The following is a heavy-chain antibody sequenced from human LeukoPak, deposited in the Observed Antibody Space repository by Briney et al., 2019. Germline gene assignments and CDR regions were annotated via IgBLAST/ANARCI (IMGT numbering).Heavy chain of an antibody. CDR2: IYSDGST. CDR1: GFTFSSKY. CDR3: ARYCSSTSCYADYAFDI. D-gene: IGHD2-2*01. J-gene: IGHJ3*02. Sequence: PGGSLRLSCAASGFTFSSKYMSWVRQAPGKGLEWVSVIYSDGSTYYADSVKGRFTISRDNSKNTLYLQMKSLRAEDTAVYYCARYCSSTSCYADYAFDIWGQGTMVTVSS. V-gene: IGHV3-66*01.